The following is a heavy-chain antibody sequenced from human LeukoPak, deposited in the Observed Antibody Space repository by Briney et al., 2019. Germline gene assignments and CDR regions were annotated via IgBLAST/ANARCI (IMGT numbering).Heavy chain of an antibody. CDR3: TTDQQGGYYDFWSGDANWFDP. CDR2: ISGSGGST. D-gene: IGHD3-3*01. V-gene: IGHV3-23*01. Sequence: QTGGSLRLSCAASGFTFSSYAMSWVRQAPGKGLEWVSAISGSGGSTYYAAPVKGRFTISRDDSKNTLYLQMNSLKTEDTAVYYCTTDQQGGYYDFWSGDANWFDPWGQGTLVTVSS. J-gene: IGHJ5*02. CDR1: GFTFSSYA.